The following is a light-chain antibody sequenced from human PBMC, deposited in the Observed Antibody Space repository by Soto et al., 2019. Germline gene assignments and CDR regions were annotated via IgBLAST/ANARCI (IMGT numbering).Light chain of an antibody. CDR2: GAS. V-gene: IGKV3-15*01. CDR1: QGVSSD. J-gene: IGKJ2*01. CDR3: QQYNNWPPSYT. Sequence: EIKMTQSPATLSVSPGERATLSCRASQGVSSDLAWYQQKPGQAPRLLIYGASTRAPGIPGRFTGSGSGTDFTLTISSLQSEDSAVYHCQQYNNWPPSYTFGQGTKLEIK.